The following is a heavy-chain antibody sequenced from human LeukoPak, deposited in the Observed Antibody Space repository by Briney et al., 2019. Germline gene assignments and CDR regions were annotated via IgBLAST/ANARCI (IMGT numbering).Heavy chain of an antibody. V-gene: IGHV4-59*08. CDR2: IYYSGST. J-gene: IGHJ5*02. CDR1: GGSISSYY. D-gene: IGHD3-10*01. Sequence: PSETLSLTCTVSGGSISSYYWSWIRQPPGKGLEWLGNIYYSGSTNYNPSLKSRVTISVDTSKNQFSLKLSSVTAADTAVYYCARRAGGRITMVRAPFDPWGQGTLVTVSS. CDR3: ARRAGGRITMVRAPFDP.